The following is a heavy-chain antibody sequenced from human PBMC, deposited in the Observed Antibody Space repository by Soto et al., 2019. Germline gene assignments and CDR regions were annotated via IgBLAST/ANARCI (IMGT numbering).Heavy chain of an antibody. Sequence: ASVKVSCRASGYTFTGYYMHWVRQAPGQGLEWMGWINPNSGGTNYAQKFQGRVTMTRDTSISTAYMELSRLRSDDKAVYYCARVGGYDSSGYSYYYGMDVWG. CDR2: INPNSGGT. J-gene: IGHJ6*02. V-gene: IGHV1-2*02. D-gene: IGHD3-22*01. CDR3: ARVGGYDSSGYSYYYGMDV. CDR1: GYTFTGYY.